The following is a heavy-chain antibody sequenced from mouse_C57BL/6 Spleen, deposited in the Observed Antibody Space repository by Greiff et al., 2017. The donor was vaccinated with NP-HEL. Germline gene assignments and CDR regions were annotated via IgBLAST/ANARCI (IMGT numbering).Heavy chain of an antibody. J-gene: IGHJ1*03. CDR1: GYAFSSSW. Sequence: VQLQQSGPELVKPGASVKISCKASGYAFSSSWMNWVKQRPGKGLEWIGRIYPGDGDTNYNGKFKGKATLTADKSSSTAYMQRSSLTSEDSAVYFCARSGYDYDWYFDVWGTGTTVTVSS. D-gene: IGHD2-4*01. CDR3: ARSGYDYDWYFDV. CDR2: IYPGDGDT. V-gene: IGHV1-82*01.